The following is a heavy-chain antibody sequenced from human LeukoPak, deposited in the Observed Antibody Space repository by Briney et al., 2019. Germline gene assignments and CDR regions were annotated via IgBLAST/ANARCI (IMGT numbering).Heavy chain of an antibody. Sequence: GGSLRLSCAASGFTLSNYPMHWVRQAPGKGLQWLAVISYDGGKTYYADSVEGRFTISRDNSKSTVYLEINSLRSEDTAIYYCARGFNDFWSGSQLEYWGQGTLVTVSS. CDR2: ISYDGGKT. V-gene: IGHV3-30-3*01. CDR1: GFTLSNYP. J-gene: IGHJ4*02. D-gene: IGHD3-3*01. CDR3: ARGFNDFWSGSQLEY.